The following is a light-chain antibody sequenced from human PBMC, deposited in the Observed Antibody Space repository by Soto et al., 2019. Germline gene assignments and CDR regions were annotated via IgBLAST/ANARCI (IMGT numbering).Light chain of an antibody. CDR2: GAS. CDR3: QQYNNWPACT. V-gene: IGKV3-15*01. Sequence: EIVMTQSPATLSVSPGERATLSCRASQSVSSNLAWYQQKPGQAPRLLIYGASTRATGIPARFSGSGSGTEVTLTISSLQSEDFAVYYCQQYNNWPACTFGRGTKLEIK. CDR1: QSVSSN. J-gene: IGKJ2*02.